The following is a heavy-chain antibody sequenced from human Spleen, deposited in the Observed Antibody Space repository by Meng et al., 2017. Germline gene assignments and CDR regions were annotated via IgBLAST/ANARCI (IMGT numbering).Heavy chain of an antibody. CDR3: ARVLWGTRGGLDY. D-gene: IGHD3-10*01. J-gene: IGHJ4*02. Sequence: SVKVSCKASGGTFSSYTISWVRQAPGQGLEWMGRIIPILGIANYAQKFQGRVTITADKSTSTAYMELSSLRSEDTAVYYCARVLWGTRGGLDYWGQGTLVTVSS. CDR2: IIPILGIA. V-gene: IGHV1-69*02. CDR1: GGTFSSYT.